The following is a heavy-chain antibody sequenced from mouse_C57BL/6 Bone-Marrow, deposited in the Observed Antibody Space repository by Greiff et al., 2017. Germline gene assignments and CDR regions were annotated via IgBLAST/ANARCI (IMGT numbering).Heavy chain of an antibody. CDR1: GYSITSDY. V-gene: IGHV3-8*01. J-gene: IGHJ1*03. D-gene: IGHD1-1*01. CDR3: ARLRGSSPYSYFDD. CDR2: ISYSGST. Sequence: EVKLQESGPGLAKPSQTLSLTCSATGYSITSDYWNWIRKFPGNKLEYMGYISYSGSTNYNQSLKSRISITQDTSKNQYYLQLNSVTTADTATYYCARLRGSSPYSYFDDWGTGTTVTVSS.